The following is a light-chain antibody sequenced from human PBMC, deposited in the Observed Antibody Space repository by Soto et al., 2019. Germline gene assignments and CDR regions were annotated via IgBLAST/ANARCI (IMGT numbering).Light chain of an antibody. V-gene: IGLV1-40*01. CDR2: GNS. CDR3: QSYDSSLRGRV. Sequence: QSVLTQPPSVSGAPGQRVTISCTGSSSNIGAGYDVHWYQQLPGTAPKLLIYGNSNRPSGVSDRFSGSKSGTSASLAITRLQAEDEADYYCQSYDSSLRGRVFGGGTKLTVL. J-gene: IGLJ2*01. CDR1: SSNIGAGYD.